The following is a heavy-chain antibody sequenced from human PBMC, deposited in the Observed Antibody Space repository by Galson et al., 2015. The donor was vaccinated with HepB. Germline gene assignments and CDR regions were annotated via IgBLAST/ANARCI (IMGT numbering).Heavy chain of an antibody. Sequence: SLRLSCAASGFTISSYNMHLVRRAPGKGLEYVSSINGDGSDTYYADSVKGRFTTSRDISKNTVYLQMSSLRAEDTAVYFCVKAYKAREVSAYGLDVWGQGTTVIVSS. CDR1: GFTISSYN. CDR3: VKAYKAREVSAYGLDV. J-gene: IGHJ6*02. D-gene: IGHD1-14*01. V-gene: IGHV3-64D*06. CDR2: INGDGSDT.